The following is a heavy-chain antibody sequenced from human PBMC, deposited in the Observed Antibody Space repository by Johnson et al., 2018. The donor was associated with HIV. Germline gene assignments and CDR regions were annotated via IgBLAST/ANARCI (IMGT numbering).Heavy chain of an antibody. V-gene: IGHV3-11*04. Sequence: VQLVESGGGLVKPGGSLRLSCGASGFTFSDYYMSWIRQAPGKGLEWVSYISSSGSTIYYADSVKGRFTISRDNAKNSLYLQMNSLRAEDTAVYYCARDVVYCTNGVCFMDAFDIWGQGTMVTVSS. CDR1: GFTFSDYY. CDR3: ARDVVYCTNGVCFMDAFDI. CDR2: ISSSGSTI. J-gene: IGHJ3*02. D-gene: IGHD2-8*01.